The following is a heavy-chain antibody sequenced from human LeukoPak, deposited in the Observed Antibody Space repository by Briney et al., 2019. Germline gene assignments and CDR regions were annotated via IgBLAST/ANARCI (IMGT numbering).Heavy chain of an antibody. CDR3: AKVRSAVVAAATNY. V-gene: IGHV3-23*01. CDR1: GFTFSDYG. Sequence: PGGSLRLSCAGSGFTFSDYGMSWVRQAPGKGLEWVSTIAGSGGNTNYADSVKGRFTISRDNSNNTLYLQMNSLRAEDTAIYYCAKVRSAVVAAATNYWGQGTLVTVSS. D-gene: IGHD2-15*01. J-gene: IGHJ4*02. CDR2: IAGSGGNT.